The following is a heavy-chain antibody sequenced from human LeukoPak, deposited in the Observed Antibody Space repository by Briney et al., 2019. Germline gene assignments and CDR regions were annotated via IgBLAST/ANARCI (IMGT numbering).Heavy chain of an antibody. CDR2: MNPNSGNT. J-gene: IGHJ6*03. Sequence: GASVKVSCKASGYTFTSYDINWVRQATGQGLEWMGWMNPNSGNTGYAQKFQGRITMTRDTSRDTTVYLDLSSLRSDDTAVYYCATTYCGDDCYRGDYFHYYMEVWGKGTTVTVSS. D-gene: IGHD2-21*01. CDR1: GYTFTSYD. CDR3: ATTYCGDDCYRGDYFHYYMEV. V-gene: IGHV1-8*01.